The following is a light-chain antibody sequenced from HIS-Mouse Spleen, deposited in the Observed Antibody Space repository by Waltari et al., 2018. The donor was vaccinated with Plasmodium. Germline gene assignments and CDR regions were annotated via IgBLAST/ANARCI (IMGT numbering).Light chain of an antibody. CDR2: QDS. J-gene: IGLJ2*01. V-gene: IGLV3-1*01. Sequence: SYELTQPPSVSVSPGQTASIPCSGDKLGYKYACWYQQKPGQSPGLVIYQDSKRPSGIPERFSGSNSGNTATLTISGTQAMDEADYYCQAWDSSTVVFGGGTKLTVL. CDR3: QAWDSSTVV. CDR1: KLGYKY.